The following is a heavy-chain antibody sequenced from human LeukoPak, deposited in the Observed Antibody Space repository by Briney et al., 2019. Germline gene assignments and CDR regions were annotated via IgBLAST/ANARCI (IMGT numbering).Heavy chain of an antibody. CDR1: GFTLSNYA. Sequence: GGSLRLSCAASGFTLSNYAMNWVRQAPGKGLEWDSSINGSGDKTYYADSVKGRFTISRDNSKNTLYLQMNSLRAEDTAVYYCAKPARTDYADYWGQGTLVTVSS. V-gene: IGHV3-23*01. D-gene: IGHD1-14*01. J-gene: IGHJ4*02. CDR3: AKPARTDYADY. CDR2: INGSGDKT.